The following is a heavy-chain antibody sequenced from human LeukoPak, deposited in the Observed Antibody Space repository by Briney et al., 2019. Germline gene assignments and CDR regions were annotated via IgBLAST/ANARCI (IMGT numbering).Heavy chain of an antibody. CDR2: ISSTSRNI. CDR3: ARAGRSGYTADY. CDR1: GFSFETYS. D-gene: IGHD3-22*01. J-gene: IGHJ4*02. V-gene: IGHV3-48*04. Sequence: GGSLRLSCAASGFSFETYSIDWVRQAPGKGLGWLSYISSTSRNIYYADSVKGRFTISRDNAENSVYLQLTSLRADDTAVYYCARAGRSGYTADYWGQGTLVTVSS.